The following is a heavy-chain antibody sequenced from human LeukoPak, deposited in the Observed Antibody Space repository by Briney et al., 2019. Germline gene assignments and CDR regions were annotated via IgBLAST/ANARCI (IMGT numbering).Heavy chain of an antibody. CDR1: GYTFSNYG. D-gene: IGHD4/OR15-4a*01. V-gene: IGHV1-18*01. CDR2: ISAFNGKT. Sequence: AASVKVSCKASGYTFSNYGISWVRQAPGQGLEWMGWISAFNGKTNYAQKLQGRVTMTTDTSTSTAYMELRSLRSDDTAVFYCARDGGNYQFDYWGQGTLVTVSS. J-gene: IGHJ4*02. CDR3: ARDGGNYQFDY.